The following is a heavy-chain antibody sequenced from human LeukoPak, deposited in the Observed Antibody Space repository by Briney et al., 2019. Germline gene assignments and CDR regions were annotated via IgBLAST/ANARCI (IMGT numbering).Heavy chain of an antibody. J-gene: IGHJ3*02. CDR1: GLTFSSYD. Sequence: PGGSLRLSCAASGLTFSSYDMHWVRQPPGKGLEWVSSIGATGDTYYAGSVKGRFTVSRDNAKKSLYLQMSSLRVEDTAVYSCVLGAYWNDDKNAFHIWGPGTMVTVSS. V-gene: IGHV3-13*01. CDR2: IGATGDT. D-gene: IGHD1-1*01. CDR3: VLGAYWNDDKNAFHI.